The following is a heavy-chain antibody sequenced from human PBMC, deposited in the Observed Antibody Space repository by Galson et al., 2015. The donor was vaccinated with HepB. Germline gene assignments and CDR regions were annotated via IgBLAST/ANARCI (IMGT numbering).Heavy chain of an antibody. Sequence: SVKVSCKASGYTFSSYYIHWVRQAPGQGLQWMAIINPSGGSTSYAQKFQGRVTMTRDTSTSTVYMELSSLRSEDTAVYCCARGGSNKRYYFDYWGQGTLVTVSS. CDR2: INPSGGST. V-gene: IGHV1-46*01. CDR1: GYTFSSYY. D-gene: IGHD4-23*01. J-gene: IGHJ4*02. CDR3: ARGGSNKRYYFDY.